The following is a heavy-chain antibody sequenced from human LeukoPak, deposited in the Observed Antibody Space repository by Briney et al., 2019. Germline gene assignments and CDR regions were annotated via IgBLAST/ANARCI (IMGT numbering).Heavy chain of an antibody. J-gene: IGHJ4*02. V-gene: IGHV4-34*01. Sequence: SETLSLTCAVYGGSFSGYYWSWIRQPPGKGLEWIGEINHSGSTNYNPSLKSRVTISVDTSKNQFSLKLSSVTAADTAVYYCARGRHEGYYYDSSGLAETWFDYWGQGTLVTVSS. CDR3: ARGRHEGYYYDSSGLAETWFDY. CDR2: INHSGST. CDR1: GGSFSGYY. D-gene: IGHD3-22*01.